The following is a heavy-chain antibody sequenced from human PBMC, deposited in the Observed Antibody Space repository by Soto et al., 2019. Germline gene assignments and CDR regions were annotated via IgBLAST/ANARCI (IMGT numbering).Heavy chain of an antibody. V-gene: IGHV6-1*01. CDR3: GRDRYSSSGWFAP. Sequence: SQTLSLPCAISGDSVSSYSAAWNWIRQSPSGGLEWLGRTYYRSRFFSDYAESVKSRIIINPDTSKNQFSLQPKSVTPEDTAVYYWGRDRYSSSGWFAPWGKGKPVRVYS. CDR2: TYYRSRFFS. CDR1: GDSVSSYSAA. D-gene: IGHD3-10*01. J-gene: IGHJ5*02.